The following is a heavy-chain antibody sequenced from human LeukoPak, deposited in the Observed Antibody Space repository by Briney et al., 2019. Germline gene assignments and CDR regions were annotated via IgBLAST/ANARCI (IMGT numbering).Heavy chain of an antibody. Sequence: GGSLRLSCEASGFTFSTYWMNWFRQTPGKGLEWVAKIKADGGEKDYVASVRGRFTISRDNAKNSLYLQMNSLRVEDTAVYYCARGGAARPDFWGQGTLVTVSS. CDR3: ARGGAARPDF. CDR2: IKADGGEK. D-gene: IGHD6-6*01. V-gene: IGHV3-7*01. J-gene: IGHJ4*02. CDR1: GFTFSTYW.